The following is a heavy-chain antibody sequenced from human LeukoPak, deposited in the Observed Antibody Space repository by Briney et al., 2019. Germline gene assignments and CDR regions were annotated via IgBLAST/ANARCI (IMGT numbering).Heavy chain of an antibody. CDR1: GGSIGSSDSF. D-gene: IGHD3-10*01. CDR2: IYYSGTT. J-gene: IGHJ4*02. Sequence: SETLSLTCTVSGGSIGSSDSFWGWIRQPPGKGLEWIGSIYYSGTTYYNPSLKSRLTISVDTSKNHFSLKLSSVTAADTAVYYCARQGYRVVRGVIIEIYSNYFDYWGQGTLVTVSS. V-gene: IGHV4-39*02. CDR3: ARQGYRVVRGVIIEIYSNYFDY.